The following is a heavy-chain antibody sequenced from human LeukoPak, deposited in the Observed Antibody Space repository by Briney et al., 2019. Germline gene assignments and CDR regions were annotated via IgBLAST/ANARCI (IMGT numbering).Heavy chain of an antibody. Sequence: PGKSLRLPCAASGFTFSGFGMHWVRQALGKGLEWVAVIWYDGSNKYYADSVKGRFTISRDNPKNTLYVQMNTLRAEDTAVYYCATSADSSGNDWGQGTLVTVPS. CDR3: ATSADSSGND. D-gene: IGHD3-22*01. J-gene: IGHJ4*02. V-gene: IGHV3-33*01. CDR2: IWYDGSNK. CDR1: GFTFSGFG.